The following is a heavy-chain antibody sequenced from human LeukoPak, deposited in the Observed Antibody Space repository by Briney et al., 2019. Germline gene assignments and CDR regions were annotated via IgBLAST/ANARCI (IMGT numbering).Heavy chain of an antibody. D-gene: IGHD1-26*01. CDR1: GFAFSDYW. Sequence: GGSLRLSCAASGFAFSDYWMHWVRQAPGKGLVWVSLIHSDGGTTNYADSVKGRFTISRDNAKNTVYLQMNSLRVEDTAVYYRARAIYRIAEWGPGTLVTVSS. CDR3: ARAIYRIAE. V-gene: IGHV3-74*01. CDR2: IHSDGGTT. J-gene: IGHJ4*02.